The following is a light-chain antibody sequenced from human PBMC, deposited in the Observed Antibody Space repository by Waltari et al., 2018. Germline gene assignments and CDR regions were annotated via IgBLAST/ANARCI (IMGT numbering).Light chain of an antibody. CDR2: TAS. Sequence: DIQLTQSPSFLSASVSDRVPITCRASENIRRYLNWYQQKPGKAPKLLIQTASNLQSGVPSRFSGSGSGTDFTLTISSLHPDDFATYFCQQSYSTPVFTFGPGTKVDVK. V-gene: IGKV1-39*01. CDR1: ENIRRY. CDR3: QQSYSTPVFT. J-gene: IGKJ3*01.